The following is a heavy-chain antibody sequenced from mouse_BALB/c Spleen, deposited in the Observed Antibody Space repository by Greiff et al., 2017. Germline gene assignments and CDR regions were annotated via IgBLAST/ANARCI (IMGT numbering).Heavy chain of an antibody. V-gene: IGHV1-31*01. CDR2: INPYNGAT. D-gene: IGHD4-1*01. CDR3: ARWDVGYAMDY. CDR1: GYSFTGYY. J-gene: IGHJ4*01. Sequence: EVQLQQSGPELVKPGASVKISCKASGYSFTGYYMHWVKQSHVKSLEWIGRINPYNGATSYNQNFKDKASLTVDKSSSTAYMELHSLTSEDSAVYYCARWDVGYAMDYWGQGTSVTVSS.